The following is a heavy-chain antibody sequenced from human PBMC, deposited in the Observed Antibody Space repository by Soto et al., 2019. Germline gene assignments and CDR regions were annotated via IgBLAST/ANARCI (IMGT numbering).Heavy chain of an antibody. CDR1: GDSITSSSHY. Sequence: SETLSLTCTVSGDSITSSSHYWGWIRQPPGKGLECIANIHYDGNTYYNPSLKSRVAISLDTSKNQFSLNLRSVTAADTAVYYCARTPIGYCSGGTCSNWFDPWGQGTPVTVSS. CDR3: ARTPIGYCSGGTCSNWFDP. CDR2: IHYDGNT. V-gene: IGHV4-39*01. D-gene: IGHD2-15*01. J-gene: IGHJ5*02.